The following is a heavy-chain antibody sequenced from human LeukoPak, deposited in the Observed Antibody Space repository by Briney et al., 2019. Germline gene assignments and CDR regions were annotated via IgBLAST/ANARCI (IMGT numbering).Heavy chain of an antibody. CDR2: MNPNSGNT. J-gene: IGHJ6*03. CDR1: GYTFTSYD. Sequence: ASVKVSCKASGYTFTSYDINWVRQATGQGLEWMGWMNPNSGNTGYAQKFQGRVTMTRNTSISTAYMELSSLRSEDTAVYYCARELGAAVLFSYYYYMDVWGKGTTVTVSS. CDR3: ARELGAAVLFSYYYYMDV. V-gene: IGHV1-8*01. D-gene: IGHD7-27*01.